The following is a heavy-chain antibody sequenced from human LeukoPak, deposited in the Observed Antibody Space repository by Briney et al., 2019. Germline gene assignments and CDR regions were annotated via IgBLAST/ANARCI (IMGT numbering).Heavy chain of an antibody. CDR3: ARDFFVRLVDY. D-gene: IGHD6-19*01. Sequence: GGSLRLSCSASGFSFSSYSMHWVRQAPGEGLEWVAAISYDGSNKYYADSVKGRFTISRDNAKNSLYLQMNSLRAEDTAVYYCARDFFVRLVDYWGQGTLVTVSS. V-gene: IGHV3-30*03. J-gene: IGHJ4*02. CDR1: GFSFSSYS. CDR2: ISYDGSNK.